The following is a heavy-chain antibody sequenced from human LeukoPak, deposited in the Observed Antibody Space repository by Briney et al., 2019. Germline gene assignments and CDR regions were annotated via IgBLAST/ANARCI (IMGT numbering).Heavy chain of an antibody. Sequence: GGSLRLSCSASGFTFSGFAMHWVRQAPGKGLEYVSAIISNGDGTYYSDSVKDRFTISRDNSENTLYLQMSSLRAEDTAVYYCVKSSSTWYIFDYWGQGTLVTVSS. V-gene: IGHV3-64D*09. CDR3: VKSSSTWYIFDY. CDR2: IISNGDGT. D-gene: IGHD6-13*01. J-gene: IGHJ4*02. CDR1: GFTFSGFA.